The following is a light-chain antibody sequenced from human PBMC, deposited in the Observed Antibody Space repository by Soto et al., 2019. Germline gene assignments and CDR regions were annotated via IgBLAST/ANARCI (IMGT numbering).Light chain of an antibody. CDR1: QSVSSSS. CDR2: GAS. Sequence: DIALTQSPGTLSSSPGDRATLSCRASQSVSSSSLAWYQQKPGQAPRLLIYGASSMDTGIPCRFSGSGSGTDFTLTISRLEPEDFAVYYCQQYGSSPLTFGGGTKVEIK. CDR3: QQYGSSPLT. V-gene: IGKV3-20*01. J-gene: IGKJ4*02.